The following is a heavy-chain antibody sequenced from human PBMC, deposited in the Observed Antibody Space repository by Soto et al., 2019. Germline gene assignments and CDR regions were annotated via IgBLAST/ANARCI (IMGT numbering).Heavy chain of an antibody. CDR3: ARGYYDSSGNFDY. CDR1: GGTFSSYA. V-gene: IGHV1-69*06. Sequence: QVQLVHSGAEWKKPGSSLKFSCKASGGTFSSYAISWVRQAPGQGLEWMGGIIPIFGTANYAQKFQGRVTITADKSTSTAYMELSSLRSEDTAVYYCARGYYDSSGNFDYWGQGTLVTVSS. CDR2: IIPIFGTA. D-gene: IGHD3-22*01. J-gene: IGHJ4*02.